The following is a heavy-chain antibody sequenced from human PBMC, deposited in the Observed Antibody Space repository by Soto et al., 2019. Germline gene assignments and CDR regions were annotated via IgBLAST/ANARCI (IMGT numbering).Heavy chain of an antibody. J-gene: IGHJ6*02. CDR3: ARGKRGLRYSSSSKAV. CDR2: IHHSGST. CDR1: SGSLSGYY. V-gene: IGHV4-34*01. Sequence: SETLSLTCAVYSGSLSGYYWSCIRPPPGRGLERVGEIHHSGSTHYSPSLKSRLTMSVDTSKNQFSLNLTSVTAADTAVYYCARGKRGLRYSSSSKAVWGQGTTVTVSS. D-gene: IGHD6-6*01.